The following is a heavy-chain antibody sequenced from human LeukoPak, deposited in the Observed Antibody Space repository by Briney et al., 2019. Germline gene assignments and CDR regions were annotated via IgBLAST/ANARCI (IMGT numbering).Heavy chain of an antibody. Sequence: SVKVSCEASGGTFSSYAISRVRQAPGQGLEWMGGIIPIFGTANYAQRFQGRVTITADESTSTAYMELSNLGSEDTAVYYCASYGDYDPSYYYYMDVWGKGTTVTISS. D-gene: IGHD4-17*01. CDR1: GGTFSSYA. J-gene: IGHJ6*03. CDR2: IIPIFGTA. V-gene: IGHV1-69*01. CDR3: ASYGDYDPSYYYYMDV.